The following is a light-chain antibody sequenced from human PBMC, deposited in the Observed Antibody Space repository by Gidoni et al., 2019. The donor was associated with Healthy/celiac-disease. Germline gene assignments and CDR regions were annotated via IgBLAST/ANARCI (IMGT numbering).Light chain of an antibody. CDR3: QVWDSSSDLV. J-gene: IGLJ2*01. CDR2: DDS. Sequence: SSVLTQPPSVSVAPGQTARITCGGNNIGSKRVHWYQQKPGQAPVLVVYDDSDRPSGIPERFSGSNSGNTATLTISRVEAGDEADYYCQVWDSSSDLVFGGGTKLAVL. V-gene: IGLV3-21*02. CDR1: NIGSKR.